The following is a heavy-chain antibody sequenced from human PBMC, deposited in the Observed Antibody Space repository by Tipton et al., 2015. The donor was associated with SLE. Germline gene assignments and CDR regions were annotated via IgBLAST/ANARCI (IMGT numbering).Heavy chain of an antibody. CDR2: IYTSGST. Sequence: TLSLTCTVSGGSISSGSYYWSWIRQPAGKGLEWIGYIYTSGSTNYNPSLKSRVTISVDTSKNQFSLKLSSVTAADTAVYYCARALQNYFDYWGQGTLVTVSS. V-gene: IGHV4-61*09. CDR3: ARALQNYFDY. CDR1: GGSISSGSYY. J-gene: IGHJ4*02.